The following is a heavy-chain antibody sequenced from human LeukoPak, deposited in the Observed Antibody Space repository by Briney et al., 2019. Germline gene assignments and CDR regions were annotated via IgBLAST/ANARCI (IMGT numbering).Heavy chain of an antibody. V-gene: IGHV4-61*02. CDR3: ARLLGPLDYVLGSSRSK. CDR2: ISKSGTT. D-gene: IGHD3-16*02. J-gene: IGHJ4*02. CDR1: GVAISNTVYH. Sequence: LSLTCTVSGVAISNTVYHCARLRQYTGKGLEWIGLISKSGTTNYNPSHKSRVTISIDTTKNQFSLKLTSVTAADTAVYYCARLLGPLDYVLGSSRSKWGQGTLVTVSS.